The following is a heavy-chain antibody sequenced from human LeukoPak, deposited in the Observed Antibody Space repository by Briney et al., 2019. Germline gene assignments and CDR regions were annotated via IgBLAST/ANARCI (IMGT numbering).Heavy chain of an antibody. CDR3: ARGSRSSMTYYFDY. CDR1: GFTFGSYA. Sequence: GGSLRLSCAASGFTFGSYAMNWVPQAPGKGLEWVSYISSSGSTIYSADSVKGRFTISRDNAKNSLYLQMNSLRAEDTAVYYCARGSRSSMTYYFDYWGQGTLVTVSS. V-gene: IGHV3-48*01. CDR2: ISSSGSTI. J-gene: IGHJ4*02. D-gene: IGHD2-2*01.